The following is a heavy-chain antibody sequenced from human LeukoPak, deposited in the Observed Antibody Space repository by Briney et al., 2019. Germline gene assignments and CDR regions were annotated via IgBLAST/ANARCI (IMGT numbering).Heavy chain of an antibody. CDR3: AKRKPIAAAGTGRYFDY. CDR2: IRYDGSNK. V-gene: IGHV3-30*02. D-gene: IGHD6-13*01. CDR1: GFTFSSYG. Sequence: PGGSLRLSCAASGFTFSSYGMHWVRQAPGKGLEWVAFIRYDGSNKYYADSVKGRFTISRDNTKNTLYLQMNSLRAEDTAVYYCAKRKPIAAAGTGRYFDYWGQGTLVTVSS. J-gene: IGHJ4*02.